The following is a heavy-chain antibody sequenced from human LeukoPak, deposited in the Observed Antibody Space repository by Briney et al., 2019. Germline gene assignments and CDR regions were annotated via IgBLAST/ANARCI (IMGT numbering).Heavy chain of an antibody. D-gene: IGHD4-17*01. Sequence: PGGSLRLSCAASGFTFSNAWMSWDRQAPGKGLEWVGRIKSKTDGGTTDYAAPVKGRFTISRDDSKNTLYLQMNSLKPEDTAVYYCTTLDYGDLNFDYWGQGTLVTVSS. CDR3: TTLDYGDLNFDY. CDR2: IKSKTDGGTT. J-gene: IGHJ4*02. V-gene: IGHV3-15*01. CDR1: GFTFSNAW.